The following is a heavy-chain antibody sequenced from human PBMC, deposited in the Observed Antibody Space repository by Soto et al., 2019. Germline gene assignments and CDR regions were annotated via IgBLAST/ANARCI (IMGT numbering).Heavy chain of an antibody. D-gene: IGHD3-9*01. V-gene: IGHV4-59*01. CDR2: IYYSGST. CDR3: ARGILTGYYSPYYYYGMDV. CDR1: GGSISSYY. J-gene: IGHJ6*02. Sequence: SETLSLTCTVSGGSISSYYWSWIRQPPGKGLEWIGYIYYSGSTNYNPSLKSRVTISVDTSKNQFSLKLSSVTAAGTAVYYCARGILTGYYSPYYYYGMDVWGQGTTVTVSS.